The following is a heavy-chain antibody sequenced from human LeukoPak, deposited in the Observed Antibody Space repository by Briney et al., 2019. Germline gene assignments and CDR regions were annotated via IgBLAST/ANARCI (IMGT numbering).Heavy chain of an antibody. Sequence: GGSLRLSCAASGFTFSSYAMSWVRQAPGKGLEWVSAISGSGGSTYYADSVKGRFTISRDNSKNTLYLQMNSLRAEDTAVSYCAKDRRAGTVDTMDVWGKGTTVTVSS. D-gene: IGHD1-14*01. CDR3: AKDRRAGTVDTMDV. CDR1: GFTFSSYA. CDR2: ISGSGGST. V-gene: IGHV3-23*01. J-gene: IGHJ6*04.